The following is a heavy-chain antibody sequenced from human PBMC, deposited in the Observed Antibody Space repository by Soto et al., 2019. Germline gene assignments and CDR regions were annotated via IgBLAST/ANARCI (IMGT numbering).Heavy chain of an antibody. Sequence: GGSLRLSCSVSGFTFSSYAMHWVRQAPGKGLEYVSAITSNGGSTYYADSVKGRFTISRDNSKNTLYLQMSSLRAEDTAVYYCVKDRELVEVTPAYYFDYWGQGALVTVSS. CDR1: GFTFSSYA. V-gene: IGHV3-64D*06. D-gene: IGHD2-21*02. J-gene: IGHJ4*02. CDR2: ITSNGGST. CDR3: VKDRELVEVTPAYYFDY.